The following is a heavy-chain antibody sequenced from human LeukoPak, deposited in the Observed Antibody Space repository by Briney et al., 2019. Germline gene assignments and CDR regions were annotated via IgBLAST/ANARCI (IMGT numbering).Heavy chain of an antibody. V-gene: IGHV5-51*01. CDR3: VRHYRPPQDSRAAKPTGYYYYYYMDV. D-gene: IGHD3-16*02. CDR1: GYTFPIYW. Sequence: GESLKISCQGSGYTFPIYWIGWVRQTPGKGLEWMGIIYPSDSHTIYSPSFQGQVTVSAYKSISIAYLQWSSLKASDTAIYYCVRHYRPPQDSRAAKPTGYYYYYYMDVWGTGTTVIVSS. J-gene: IGHJ6*03. CDR2: IYPSDSHT.